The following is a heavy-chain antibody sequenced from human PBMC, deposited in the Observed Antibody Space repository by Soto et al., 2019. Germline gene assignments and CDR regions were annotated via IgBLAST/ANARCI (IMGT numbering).Heavy chain of an antibody. CDR2: ISDDSSST. CDR3: ERGIGYSAKDY. D-gene: IGHD5-18*01. V-gene: IGHV3-74*01. J-gene: IGHJ4*02. Sequence: GGSLRLSCAASGFTFSSSWMHWVRQAPGKGLAWVTRISDDSSSTDYADSVKGRLTISRDNAKNTLYLQMDSLRAEDTAVYYCERGIGYSAKDYWGQGTLVTVSS. CDR1: GFTFSSSW.